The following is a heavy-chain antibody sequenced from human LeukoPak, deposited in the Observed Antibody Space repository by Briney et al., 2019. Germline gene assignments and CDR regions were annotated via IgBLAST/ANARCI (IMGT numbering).Heavy chain of an antibody. J-gene: IGHJ6*02. CDR1: GGTFSSYT. V-gene: IGHV1-69*02. CDR2: IIPILGIA. CDR3: SRGAATPLVPRMNYGMDV. D-gene: IGHD2-15*01. Sequence: PSAQVSCQASGGTFSSYTISWVRQAPGPGLERLGRIIPILGIANYSRKFQGRVTITADKSTSTAYMELSSLRSEDTAVYYCSRGAATPLVPRMNYGMDVWGQGTTVTVSS.